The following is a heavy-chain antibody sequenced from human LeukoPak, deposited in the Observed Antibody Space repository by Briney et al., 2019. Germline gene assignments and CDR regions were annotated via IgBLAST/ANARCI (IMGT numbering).Heavy chain of an antibody. J-gene: IGHJ4*02. D-gene: IGHD2/OR15-2a*01. CDR2: IHPNTGET. V-gene: IGHV1-2*02. CDR3: VTKELGQPYFFQF. CDR1: GYTFTVYY. Sequence: GASVKVSCRASGYTFTVYYMHWVRQVPGQGLEWMGWIHPNTGETTYAQKFQDRVTMTTDTSISTAYMELNRLRSDDTAVYYCVTKELGQPYFFQFWGQGTLVTVTS.